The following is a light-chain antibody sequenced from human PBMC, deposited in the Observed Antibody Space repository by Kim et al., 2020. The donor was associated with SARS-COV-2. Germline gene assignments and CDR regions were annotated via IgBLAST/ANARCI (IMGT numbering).Light chain of an antibody. V-gene: IGLV2-23*02. Sequence: QSINISCTGTSSDVGSYNLVSWYQQHPGKAPKLMIYEVSKRPSGVSNRFSGSKSGNTASLTISELQAEDEADYYCCSYAGSSTSVVFGGGTQLTVL. CDR2: EVS. J-gene: IGLJ2*01. CDR1: SSDVGSYNL. CDR3: CSYAGSSTSVV.